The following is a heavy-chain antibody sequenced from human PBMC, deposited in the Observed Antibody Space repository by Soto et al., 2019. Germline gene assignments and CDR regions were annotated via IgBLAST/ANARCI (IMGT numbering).Heavy chain of an antibody. CDR2: IYYSGST. CDR1: GGSISSGDYY. J-gene: IGHJ4*02. V-gene: IGHV4-30-4*01. CDR3: ARENYFHSSGPPH. D-gene: IGHD3-22*01. Sequence: TSETLSLTCTVSGGSISSGDYYWSWIRQPPGKGLEWIGYIYYSGSTYYNPSLKSRVTISVDTSKNQFSLKLSSVTAADTAVYYCARENYFHSSGPPHWGQGTLVTVSS.